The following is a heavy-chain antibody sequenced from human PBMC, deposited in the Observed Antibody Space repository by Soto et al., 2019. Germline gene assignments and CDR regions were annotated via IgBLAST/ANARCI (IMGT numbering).Heavy chain of an antibody. CDR3: AKDKWERRVSGMDV. V-gene: IGHV3-33*06. Sequence: QEQLVESGGGVVQPGRSLRLSCAASGFAFSNHGMHWVRQAPGQGLEWVAIVWFDGTNQYYADSVKGRFTISRDNSKNTLYLQMNSLRAEDTAVYYCAKDKWERRVSGMDVWGQGTTVTVSS. J-gene: IGHJ6*02. CDR1: GFAFSNHG. CDR2: VWFDGTNQ. D-gene: IGHD1-26*01.